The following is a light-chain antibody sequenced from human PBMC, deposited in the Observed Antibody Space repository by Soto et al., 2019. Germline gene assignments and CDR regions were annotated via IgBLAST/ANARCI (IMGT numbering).Light chain of an antibody. CDR3: SSYTSSLTRYV. J-gene: IGLJ1*01. CDR1: SSDVGGYNY. CDR2: EVS. V-gene: IGLV2-14*01. Sequence: QSALTQPASVSGSPGQSITISCTGTSSDVGGYNYVSWYQQHPGKAPKLMIYEVSNRPSGVSNRFSGSKSGNTASLTISGLQAEEEADYYCSSYTSSLTRYVSGTGTKLTVL.